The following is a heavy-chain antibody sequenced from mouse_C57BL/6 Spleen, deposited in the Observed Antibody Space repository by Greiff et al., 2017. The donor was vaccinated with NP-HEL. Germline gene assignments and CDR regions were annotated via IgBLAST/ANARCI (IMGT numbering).Heavy chain of an antibody. V-gene: IGHV1-7*01. CDR1: GYTFTSYW. CDR2: INPSSGYT. CDR3: TRGGDYYAMDY. Sequence: QVQLQQSGAELAKPGASVKLSCKASGYTFTSYWMHWVKQRPGQGLEWIGYINPSSGYTKYNQKFKDKATLTVDKSSSTAYMQLSSLTYEDSAVYYCTRGGDYYAMDYGGQGTSVTVSS. J-gene: IGHJ4*01.